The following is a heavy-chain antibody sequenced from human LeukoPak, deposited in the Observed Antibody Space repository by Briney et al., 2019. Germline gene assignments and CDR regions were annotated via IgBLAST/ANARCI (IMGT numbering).Heavy chain of an antibody. CDR2: INHSGGT. V-gene: IGHV4-34*01. D-gene: IGHD3-10*01. CDR3: ASRKVRGVKAFDI. CDR1: GGSFSGYY. J-gene: IGHJ3*02. Sequence: PSETLSLTCAVYGGSFSGYYWSWIRQPPGKGLEWIGEINHSGGTNYNPSLKSRVTISVDTSKNQFSLKLSSVTAADTAVYYCASRKVRGVKAFDIWGQGTMVTVSS.